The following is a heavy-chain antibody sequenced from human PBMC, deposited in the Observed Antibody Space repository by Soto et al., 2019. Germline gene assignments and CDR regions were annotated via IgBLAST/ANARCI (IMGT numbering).Heavy chain of an antibody. Sequence: GGSLRLSCAASGFTFSSYWMSWVRQAPGKGLEWVANIKQDGSEKYYVDSVKGRFTISRDNAKNSLYLQMNSLRAEDTAVYYCARDRARAPKLLLEGYFDYWGQGTLVTVSS. CDR3: ARDRARAPKLLLEGYFDY. D-gene: IGHD2-15*01. CDR2: IKQDGSEK. J-gene: IGHJ4*02. CDR1: GFTFSSYW. V-gene: IGHV3-7*01.